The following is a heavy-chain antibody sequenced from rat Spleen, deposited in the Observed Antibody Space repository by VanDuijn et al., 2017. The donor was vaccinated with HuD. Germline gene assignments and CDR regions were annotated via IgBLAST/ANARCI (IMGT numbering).Heavy chain of an antibody. D-gene: IGHD1-9*01. V-gene: IGHV2-43*01. CDR2: IWTGGST. J-gene: IGHJ2*01. CDR1: GFSLTSYH. CDR3: TRRAYYGYNDYSDY. Sequence: QVQLKESGPGLVQPSQTLSLTCTVSGFSLTSYHVSWVRQPPGKGLEWMGAIWTGGSTAYNSFFKSRLSISRDTSKSQVFLKMNSLRSEDTATYYCTRRAYYGYNDYSDYWGQGVMVTVSS.